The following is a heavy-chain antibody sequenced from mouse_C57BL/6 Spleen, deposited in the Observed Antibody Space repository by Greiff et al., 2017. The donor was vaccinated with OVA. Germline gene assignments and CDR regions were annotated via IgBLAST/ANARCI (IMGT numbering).Heavy chain of an antibody. V-gene: IGHV2-6*01. CDR3: ASGTVYHGFAY. CDR2: IWGVGST. Sequence: QVQLQQSGPGLVAPSQSLSITCTVSGFSLTSYGVDWVRQSPGKGLEWLGVIWGVGSTNYNSALKSRLSISKDNSKSQVFLKMNSLQTDDTAMYYCASGTVYHGFAYWGQGTLVTVSA. J-gene: IGHJ3*01. CDR1: GFSLTSYG.